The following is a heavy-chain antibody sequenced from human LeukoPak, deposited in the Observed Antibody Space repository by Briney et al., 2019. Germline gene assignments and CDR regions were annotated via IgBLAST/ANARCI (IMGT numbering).Heavy chain of an antibody. CDR1: GYTFTSYA. J-gene: IGHJ4*02. D-gene: IGHD1-26*01. V-gene: IGHV1-18*01. Sequence: ASVKVSCKASGYTFTSYAMNWVRQAPGQGLEWMGWISAYNGNTNYAQKLQGRVTMTTDTSTSTAYMELRSLRSDDTAVYYCARDSAPHLYVDGGATGDYWGQGTLVTVSS. CDR2: ISAYNGNT. CDR3: ARDSAPHLYVDGGATGDY.